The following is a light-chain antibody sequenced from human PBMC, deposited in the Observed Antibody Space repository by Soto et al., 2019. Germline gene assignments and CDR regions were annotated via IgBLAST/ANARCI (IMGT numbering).Light chain of an antibody. J-gene: IGKJ1*01. CDR1: QSVSSN. CDR2: GAS. Sequence: EIVMTQSPATLSVSPGERATLSCRTSQSVSSNLAWYQQKPGQAPRLLIYGASTRATGIPDRFSGSGSGTEFSLTINSLQSEDFAVYYCHHYNNWWAFGQGTKVDI. V-gene: IGKV3-15*01. CDR3: HHYNNWWA.